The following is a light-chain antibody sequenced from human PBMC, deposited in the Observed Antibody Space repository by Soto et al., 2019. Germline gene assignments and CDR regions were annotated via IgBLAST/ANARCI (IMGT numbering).Light chain of an antibody. Sequence: ELVMTQSPSTLSGSAGERATLSWRASQSFSSNVAWYQQKPGQAPRLLIYGTSTRVTGIPARFSGSGYGTDFNLTISRLETEDFAVYYCQQYGSSPHTFGQGTRLEIK. J-gene: IGKJ5*01. CDR2: GTS. CDR1: QSFSSN. CDR3: QQYGSSPHT. V-gene: IGKV3-15*01.